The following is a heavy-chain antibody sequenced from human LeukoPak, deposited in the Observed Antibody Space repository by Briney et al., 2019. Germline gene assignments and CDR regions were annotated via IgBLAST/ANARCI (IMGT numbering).Heavy chain of an antibody. V-gene: IGHV1-69*13. CDR1: GGTFSSYA. Sequence: ASVKVSCKASGGTFSSYAISWVRQAPGQGLEWMGGIIPIFGTANYAQKFQGRVTITADESTSTAYMELSSLRSEDTAVYYCARGLLWFGEPEYYFDYWGQGTLVTVSS. CDR3: ARGLLWFGEPEYYFDY. J-gene: IGHJ4*02. CDR2: IIPIFGTA. D-gene: IGHD3-10*01.